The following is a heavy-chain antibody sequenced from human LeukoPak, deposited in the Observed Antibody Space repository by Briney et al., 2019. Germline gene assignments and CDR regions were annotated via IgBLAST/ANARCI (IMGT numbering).Heavy chain of an antibody. J-gene: IGHJ3*02. CDR3: ARDDYGDYGLNAFDI. D-gene: IGHD4-17*01. CDR1: GFTFSTYG. Sequence: GRSLRLSCAASGFTFSTYGMHWVRQAPGKGLEWVAVIWYDGSIKYYADSVKGRFTISRDNSKNTLYLQMNSLRAEDTAVYYCARDDYGDYGLNAFDIWGQGTMVTVSS. CDR2: IWYDGSIK. V-gene: IGHV3-33*01.